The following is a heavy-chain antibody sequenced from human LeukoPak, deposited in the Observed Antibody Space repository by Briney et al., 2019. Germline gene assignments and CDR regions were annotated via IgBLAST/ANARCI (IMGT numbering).Heavy chain of an antibody. CDR3: ARRVDYVWGSYRYDWFDP. CDR1: GGSISSSSYY. V-gene: IGHV4-39*01. D-gene: IGHD3-16*02. CDR2: IYYSGST. Sequence: SETLSLTCTVSGGSISSSSYYWGWIRQPPGKGLEWIGSIYYSGSTYYNPSLKSRVTISVDPSKNQFSLKLSSVTAADTAVYYCARRVDYVWGSYRYDWFDPWGQGTLVTVSS. J-gene: IGHJ5*02.